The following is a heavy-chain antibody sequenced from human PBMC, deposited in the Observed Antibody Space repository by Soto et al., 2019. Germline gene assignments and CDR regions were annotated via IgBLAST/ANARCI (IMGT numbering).Heavy chain of an antibody. J-gene: IGHJ4*02. CDR1: GYSFPTYW. Sequence: GESLKISCKAFGYSFPTYWIAWVRQKPGRGLEWMGIIYPSDSDIRYSPSFQGQVTISVDKSTSAAYLQWSSLEASDTATYYCARHAAGYGLTGDFDSWGQGTLVTVSS. CDR3: ARHAAGYGLTGDFDS. V-gene: IGHV5-51*01. D-gene: IGHD3-9*01. CDR2: IYPSDSDI.